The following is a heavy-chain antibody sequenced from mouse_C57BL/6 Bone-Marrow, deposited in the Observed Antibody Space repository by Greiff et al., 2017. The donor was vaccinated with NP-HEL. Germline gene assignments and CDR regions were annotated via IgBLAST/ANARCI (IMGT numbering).Heavy chain of an antibody. CDR2: INPNSGGT. V-gene: IGHV1-26*01. CDR1: GYTFTDYY. CDR3: GHEIYDGYYGGY. Sequence: VQLQQSGPELVKPGASVKISCKASGYTFTDYYMNWVKQSHGKSLEWIGDINPNSGGTSYNQKFKGKATLTVDKSSSTAYMELSSLTSEDSAVYYCGHEIYDGYYGGYWGQGATLTVSS. D-gene: IGHD2-3*01. J-gene: IGHJ2*01.